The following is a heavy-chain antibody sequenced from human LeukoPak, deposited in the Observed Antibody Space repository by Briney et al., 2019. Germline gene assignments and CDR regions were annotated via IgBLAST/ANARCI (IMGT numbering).Heavy chain of an antibody. CDR3: ARGAVSYSSGWYANWYLDL. V-gene: IGHV3-21*01. J-gene: IGHJ2*01. Sequence: GGPVRLSCAASGSTFSSYNMNWVRQAPGKGLEWVSSITSSSSYIYYADSVKGRFTSCRDNTKNSLYLQMNSLRAEDTAVYYCARGAVSYSSGWYANWYLDLWGRGTLVTVSS. D-gene: IGHD6-19*01. CDR2: ITSSSSYI. CDR1: GSTFSSYN.